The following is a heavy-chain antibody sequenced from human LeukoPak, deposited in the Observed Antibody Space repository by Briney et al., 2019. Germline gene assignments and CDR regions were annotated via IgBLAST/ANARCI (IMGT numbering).Heavy chain of an antibody. CDR2: INPSGGST. CDR1: GYTFTSYY. J-gene: IGHJ4*02. D-gene: IGHD3-22*01. Sequence: ASVKVSCKASGYTFTSYYMHWVRQAPGQGLEWMGIINPSGGSTSYAQKFQGRVTMTRDTSTSTVYMELSSVTAADTAVYYCARISISPLYYYDSSGYYGIDYWGQGTLVTVSS. V-gene: IGHV1-46*01. CDR3: ARISISPLYYYDSSGYYGIDY.